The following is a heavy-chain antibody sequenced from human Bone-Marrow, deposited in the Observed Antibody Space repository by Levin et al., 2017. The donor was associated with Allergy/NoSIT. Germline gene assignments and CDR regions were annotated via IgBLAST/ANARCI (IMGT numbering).Heavy chain of an antibody. CDR1: GGSIRSGGYY. CDR3: ARIPDTTSEFDY. V-gene: IGHV4-31*03. J-gene: IGHJ4*02. CDR2: IYDSGST. D-gene: IGHD5-18*01. Sequence: SETLSLTRTVSGGSIRSGGYYWSWIRQHPGKGLEWIGYIYDSGSTSYNPSLESRVAISVDTSKNQFYLKLTSLTAADTAVYYCARIPDTTSEFDYWGQGTLVTVSS.